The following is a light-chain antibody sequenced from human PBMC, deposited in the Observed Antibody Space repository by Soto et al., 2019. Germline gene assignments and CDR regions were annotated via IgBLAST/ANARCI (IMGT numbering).Light chain of an antibody. CDR1: SSDVGGYNY. V-gene: IGLV2-14*01. Sequence: QSVLTQPASVSGSPGQSITIPCTGTSSDVGGYNYVSWYQQHPGKAPKVMIYEVSNRPSGVSNRFSGSKSGNTAYLTISGLQAEDEADYYCASFTSSGTRVFGTGTKLTVL. J-gene: IGLJ1*01. CDR2: EVS. CDR3: ASFTSSGTRV.